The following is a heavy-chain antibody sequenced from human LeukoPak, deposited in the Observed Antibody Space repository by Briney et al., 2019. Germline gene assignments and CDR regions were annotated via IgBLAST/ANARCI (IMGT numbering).Heavy chain of an antibody. Sequence: SETLSLTCAVYGGSFNTYYWSWIRQPPGKGLEWIGEITHSGGINYNPSLKSRVTISLDTSTNQFSPRLSSVTAADTAVYYCAYSSSWYLDYWGQGTLVTVSS. CDR3: AYSSSWYLDY. V-gene: IGHV4-34*01. CDR1: GGSFNTYY. CDR2: ITHSGGI. J-gene: IGHJ4*02. D-gene: IGHD6-13*01.